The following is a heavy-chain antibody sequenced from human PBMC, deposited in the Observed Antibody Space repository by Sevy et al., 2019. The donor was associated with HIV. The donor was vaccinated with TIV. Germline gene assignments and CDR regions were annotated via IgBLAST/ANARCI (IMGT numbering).Heavy chain of an antibody. D-gene: IGHD5-12*01. CDR2: IKSKTEGETT. J-gene: IGHJ6*02. CDR1: GFTFTYAW. V-gene: IGHV3-15*01. Sequence: GGSLRLSCAASGFTFTYAWMSWVRQAPGKGLEWVGRIKSKTEGETTNYPEPVKGRFTISRDDSKNNLYLQMNSLKSEDTAVYYCITDPEYSGYDEEVINYYYYGMDVWGQGTTVTVSS. CDR3: ITDPEYSGYDEEVINYYYYGMDV.